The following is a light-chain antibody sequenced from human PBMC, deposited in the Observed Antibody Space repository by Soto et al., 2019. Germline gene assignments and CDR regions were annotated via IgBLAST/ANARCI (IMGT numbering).Light chain of an antibody. CDR1: QTISSW. Sequence: DIQMTQSPSTLSGSVGDRVTITCRASQTISSWLAWYQQKPGKAPKLLIYKASTLKSGAPSRFSGSGSGTELTLTISSVQPDDFATYYCQHYNSYSEGFGQGTKVELK. CDR2: KAS. CDR3: QHYNSYSEG. V-gene: IGKV1-5*03. J-gene: IGKJ1*01.